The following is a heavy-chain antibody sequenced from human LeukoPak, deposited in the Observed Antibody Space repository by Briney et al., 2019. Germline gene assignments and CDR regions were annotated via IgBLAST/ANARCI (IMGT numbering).Heavy chain of an antibody. V-gene: IGHV4-59*01. J-gene: IGHJ3*02. Sequence: PSETLSLTCTVSGGSMNSFYWTWIRQPPGKGLEWITYIDYAGSTTYNPSLKSRVTISVDTSKNQFSLKLSSVTAADTAVYCCARGAGRYFDWLSFGDAFDIWGQGTMVTVSS. CDR1: GGSMNSFY. CDR3: ARGAGRYFDWLSFGDAFDI. CDR2: IDYAGST. D-gene: IGHD3-9*01.